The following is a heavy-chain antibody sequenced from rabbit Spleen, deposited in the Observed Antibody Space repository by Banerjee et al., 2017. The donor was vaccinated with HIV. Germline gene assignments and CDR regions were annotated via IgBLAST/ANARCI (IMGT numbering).Heavy chain of an antibody. V-gene: IGHV1S47*01. Sequence: QEQLMESGGGLVQPGGSLKLSCKASGFDFSRTGVSWVHQAPGKGLEWIGYIDLLFGTTDYANWVNGRFTISSHNAQNTLYLQLHTLTAADTATYFCVRGASDSGYYSLWGPGNLVTVS. CDR3: VRGASDSGYYSL. CDR2: IDLLFGTT. J-gene: IGHJ4*01. D-gene: IGHD1-1*01. CDR1: GFDFSRTG.